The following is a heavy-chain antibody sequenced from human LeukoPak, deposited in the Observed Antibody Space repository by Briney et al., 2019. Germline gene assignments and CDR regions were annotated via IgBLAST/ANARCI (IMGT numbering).Heavy chain of an antibody. CDR1: GFTFSSYW. CDR3: AREQQLWKF. J-gene: IGHJ4*02. CDR2: IKQDGSEK. D-gene: IGHD5-18*01. V-gene: IGHV3-7*01. Sequence: GGSLRLSCVASGFTFSSYWMTWVRQAPGKGLEWVANIKQDGSEKYYVDSVKGRITISRDNAKNSLYLQMNSLRAEDTAVYYCAREQQLWKFWGQGTLVTVSS.